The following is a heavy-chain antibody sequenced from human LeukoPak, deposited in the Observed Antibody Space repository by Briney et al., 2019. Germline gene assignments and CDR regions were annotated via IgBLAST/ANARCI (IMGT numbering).Heavy chain of an antibody. J-gene: IGHJ1*01. V-gene: IGHV3-23*01. CDR3: AKDPHGRYAEYFQH. CDR1: GITFSIYA. CDR2: ISGSGGKI. D-gene: IGHD1-26*01. Sequence: PGGSLRLSCAASGITFSIYAMNWVRQGPGKGLEWVSGISGSGGKIYHADSVKGRLTISRDNSKNTLYLQMHSLRAEDTAVYYCAKDPHGRYAEYFQHWGQGTLVTVSS.